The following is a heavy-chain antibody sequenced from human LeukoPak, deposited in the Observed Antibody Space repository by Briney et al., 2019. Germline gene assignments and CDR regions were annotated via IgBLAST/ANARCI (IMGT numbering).Heavy chain of an antibody. V-gene: IGHV3-53*01. CDR2: IYSGGNT. CDR1: GFTVSSNY. Sequence: GGSLRLSCAASGFTVSSNYMSWVRQAPGKGLEWVSVIYSGGNTYYADSVKGRFTISRDNSKNTLYLQMNSLRAEDTAVYYCAKDRYRDYGPTFDYWGQGTLVTVSS. J-gene: IGHJ4*02. D-gene: IGHD4-17*01. CDR3: AKDRYRDYGPTFDY.